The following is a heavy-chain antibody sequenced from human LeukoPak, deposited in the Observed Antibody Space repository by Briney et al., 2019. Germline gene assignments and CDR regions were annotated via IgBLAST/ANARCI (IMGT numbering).Heavy chain of an antibody. J-gene: IGHJ5*02. V-gene: IGHV4-59*01. D-gene: IGHD6-13*01. Sequence: SSETLSLTCNVSGDSISSDYWSWIRQPPGKGLEWIGHIYYSGSTNYNPSLKSRVTISVDTSKNQFSLKLSSVTAADTAVYYCARRLYSSSWYWFDPWGQGTLVTVSS. CDR2: IYYSGST. CDR3: ARRLYSSSWYWFDP. CDR1: GDSISSDY.